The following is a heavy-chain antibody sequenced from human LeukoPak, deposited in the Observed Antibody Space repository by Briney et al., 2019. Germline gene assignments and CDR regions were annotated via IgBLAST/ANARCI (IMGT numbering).Heavy chain of an antibody. Sequence: SETLSLTCTVSGYSISSGYYWGWIRQPPGKGLEWIGSIYHSGSTSYNPSLKSRVTISVDTSKNQFSLKLYSVTAADTAIYYCARDLGYDWVYWGQGTLATVSS. CDR2: IYHSGST. J-gene: IGHJ4*02. CDR3: ARDLGYDWVY. V-gene: IGHV4-38-2*02. D-gene: IGHD5-12*01. CDR1: GYSISSGYY.